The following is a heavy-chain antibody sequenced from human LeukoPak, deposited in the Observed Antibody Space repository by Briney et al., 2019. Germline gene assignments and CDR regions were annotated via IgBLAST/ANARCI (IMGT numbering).Heavy chain of an antibody. J-gene: IGHJ4*02. CDR2: INYSGRS. CDR3: ARLDCSADACYNY. V-gene: IGHV4-59*08. Sequence: SETLSLTCNVSGDSISSDYWSWIRQPPGKGLEWIGYINYSGRSSYNPALKSRVTISVDTSSNQVSLELRSVTAADTAVYYCARLDCSADACYNYWGLGSLFTASS. CDR1: GDSISSDY. D-gene: IGHD2-15*01.